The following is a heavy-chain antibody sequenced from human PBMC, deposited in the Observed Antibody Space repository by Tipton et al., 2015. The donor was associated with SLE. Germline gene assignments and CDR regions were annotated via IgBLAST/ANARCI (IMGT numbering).Heavy chain of an antibody. D-gene: IGHD6-19*01. J-gene: IGHJ2*01. Sequence: SLRLPCAASGFTFDDYTMHWVRQAPGKGLEWVSLISWDVSSTYYADSVKGRFTISRDNSKNSLYLQMNSLRTEDTALYYCARATHSSGWYIDLWGRGTLVTVSS. CDR3: ARATHSSGWYIDL. CDR2: ISWDVSST. V-gene: IGHV3-43*01. CDR1: GFTFDDYT.